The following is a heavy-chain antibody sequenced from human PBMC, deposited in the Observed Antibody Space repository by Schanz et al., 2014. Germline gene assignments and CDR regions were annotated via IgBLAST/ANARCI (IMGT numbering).Heavy chain of an antibody. CDR3: ARGPSTGAFDI. Sequence: QVQLVQSGAEVKKPGSSVKVSCKASGGTFSSSTLTWVRQAPGQGLEWMGRIIPILDKTNYAQKFQGRVTMTRDTSTSTVYMELSSLRSEDTAVYYCARGPSTGAFDIWGQGTMGTVSS. CDR1: GGTFSSST. V-gene: IGHV1-69*08. J-gene: IGHJ3*02. CDR2: IIPILDKT.